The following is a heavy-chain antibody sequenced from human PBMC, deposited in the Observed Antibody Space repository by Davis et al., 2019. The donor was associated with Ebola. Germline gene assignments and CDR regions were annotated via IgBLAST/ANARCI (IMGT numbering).Heavy chain of an antibody. D-gene: IGHD2-21*01. J-gene: IGHJ6*02. CDR1: GYTFTSYG. CDR2: ISAYNGNT. CDR3: ARGPDSTGDGMDV. V-gene: IGHV1-18*01. Sequence: ASVKVSCKASGYTFTSYGISWVRQAPGQGLEWMGWISAYNGNTNYAQKFQGRVTMTRDTSISTAYMELSRLRSDDTAVYYCARGPDSTGDGMDVWGQGTTVTVSS.